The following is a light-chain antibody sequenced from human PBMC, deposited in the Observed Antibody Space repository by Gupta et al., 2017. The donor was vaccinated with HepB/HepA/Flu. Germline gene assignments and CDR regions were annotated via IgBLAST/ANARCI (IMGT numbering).Light chain of an antibody. Sequence: EIVMTQSPATLPVSLGQRATLSCRASQSLSSNLAWYRQKPGQAPRLRIYGASARATGIPARVSVSGSGTEFTLTIRSLQSEDFAVGGCQRYNDRHPWTFGQGTKVEIK. J-gene: IGKJ1*01. CDR3: QRYNDRHPWT. V-gene: IGKV3-15*01. CDR1: QSLSSN. CDR2: GAS.